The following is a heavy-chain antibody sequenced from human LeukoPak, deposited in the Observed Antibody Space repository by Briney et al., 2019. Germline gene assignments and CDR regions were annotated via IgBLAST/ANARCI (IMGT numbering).Heavy chain of an antibody. V-gene: IGHV3-21*01. D-gene: IGHD6-6*01. J-gene: IGHJ4*02. CDR3: ARDRLVLRPRSSSDY. CDR2: ITSSSSYI. CDR1: GFTFSSYS. Sequence: GGSLRLSCAASGFTFSSYSMNWARQAPGKGLEWVSSITSSSSYIYYADSVKGRFTISRDDAKNSLYLQMNSLRAEDTAIYYCARDRLVLRPRSSSDYWGQGTLVTVSS.